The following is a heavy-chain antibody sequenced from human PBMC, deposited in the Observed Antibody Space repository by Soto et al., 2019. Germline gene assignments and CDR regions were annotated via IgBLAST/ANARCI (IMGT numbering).Heavy chain of an antibody. CDR1: GFTFSDYY. J-gene: IGHJ4*02. CDR3: ARVAVLTAAGTTDY. D-gene: IGHD6-13*01. Sequence: GGSLRLSCAASGFTFSDYYMSWIRQVPGKGLEWVAYISGTSDSIPYADSVKGRFTISRDNAKNSLYLQMNSLRAEDTAVYYSARVAVLTAAGTTDYWGQGTLVTVSS. V-gene: IGHV3-11*06. CDR2: ISGTSDSI.